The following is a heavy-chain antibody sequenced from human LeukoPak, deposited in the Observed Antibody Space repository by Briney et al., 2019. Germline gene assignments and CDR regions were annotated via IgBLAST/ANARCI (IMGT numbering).Heavy chain of an antibody. Sequence: GGSLRLSCAASGFTFSSYAMSWVRQAPGKGLEWVSAISGSGGSTYYADSVKGRFTISRDNSKNTLYLQMNSLRAEDTAVYYCARDSTPYCGGDCSLGYWGQGTLVTVSS. D-gene: IGHD2-21*02. J-gene: IGHJ4*02. CDR2: ISGSGGST. CDR1: GFTFSSYA. V-gene: IGHV3-23*01. CDR3: ARDSTPYCGGDCSLGY.